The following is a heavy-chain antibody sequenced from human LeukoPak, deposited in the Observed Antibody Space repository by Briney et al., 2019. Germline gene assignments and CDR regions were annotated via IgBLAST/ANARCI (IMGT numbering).Heavy chain of an antibody. CDR2: IWYDGSNK. J-gene: IGHJ4*02. D-gene: IGHD2-21*02. CDR3: AREEKLLFGLDY. Sequence: PGRSLRLSCAASGFTFSSYGMHWVRQAPGKGLEWVAVIWYDGSNKYYADSVKGRFTISRDNSKNTLYLQMNSLRAEDTAVYYCAREEKLLFGLDYWGQGTLVTVSS. V-gene: IGHV3-33*01. CDR1: GFTFSSYG.